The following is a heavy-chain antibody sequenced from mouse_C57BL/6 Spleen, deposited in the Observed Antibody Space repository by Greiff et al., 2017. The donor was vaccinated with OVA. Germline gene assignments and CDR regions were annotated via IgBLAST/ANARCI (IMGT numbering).Heavy chain of an antibody. V-gene: IGHV1-64*01. CDR2: IHPNSGST. D-gene: IGHD4-1*01. CDR3: ARSNWGYFDV. Sequence: QVQLQQPGAELVKPGASVTLSCKASGYTFTSYWMHWVKQRPGQGLEWIGMIHPNSGSTNYNEKFKSKATLTVDKSSSTAYMQLSSLTAEDSAVYYCARSNWGYFDVWGTGTTVTVSS. J-gene: IGHJ1*03. CDR1: GYTFTSYW.